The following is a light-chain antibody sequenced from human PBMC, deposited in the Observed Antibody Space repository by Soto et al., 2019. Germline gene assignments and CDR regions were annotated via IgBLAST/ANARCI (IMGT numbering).Light chain of an antibody. CDR1: QNIRSR. Sequence: IQLTESSSFLSSSVGDKVTVTCRASQNIRSRLAWYQQKPGKAPNLLISDASSLESRVPSRFSGSGSGTEFTLTISSRQPDDVAAYYYQQYNSYSPFTFGPGTKVDIK. J-gene: IGKJ3*01. CDR3: QQYNSYSPFT. V-gene: IGKV1-5*01. CDR2: DAS.